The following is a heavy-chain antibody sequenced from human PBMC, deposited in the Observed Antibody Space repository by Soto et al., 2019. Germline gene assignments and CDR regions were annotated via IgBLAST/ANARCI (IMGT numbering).Heavy chain of an antibody. CDR2: ISYDGSNK. Sequence: QVQLVESGGGVVQPGRSLRLSCAASGFTFSSYAMHWVRQAPGKGLEWVAVISYDGSNKYYADSVKGRFTISRDNSKYTLYLQMNSLRAEDTAVYYCARVHDSSGYYELDYWGQGTLVTVSS. V-gene: IGHV3-30-3*01. D-gene: IGHD3-22*01. J-gene: IGHJ4*02. CDR1: GFTFSSYA. CDR3: ARVHDSSGYYELDY.